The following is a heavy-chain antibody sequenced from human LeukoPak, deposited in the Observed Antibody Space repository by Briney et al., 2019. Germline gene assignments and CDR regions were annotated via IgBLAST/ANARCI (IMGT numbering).Heavy chain of an antibody. CDR3: AKDHASVTSDYFDY. CDR2: ISGSGGST. V-gene: IGHV3-23*01. J-gene: IGHJ4*02. Sequence: GGSLRLSCVASGFTFSSHTMSWVRQVPGKGLEWVSAISGSGGSTYYPDSVKGRFTISRDNSKNTLYLQTNSLRAEDTAVYYCAKDHASVTSDYFDYWGQGALVTVSS. CDR1: GFTFSSHT. D-gene: IGHD4-17*01.